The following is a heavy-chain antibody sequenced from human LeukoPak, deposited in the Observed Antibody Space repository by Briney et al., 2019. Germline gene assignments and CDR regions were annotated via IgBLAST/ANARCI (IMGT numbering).Heavy chain of an antibody. J-gene: IGHJ4*02. CDR3: ARGYSSWLL. CDR1: GGSISSYF. Sequence: PSETLSLTCTVSGGSISSYFWSWVRQPPGKGLEWIGYISYSGSTNYNPSLKSRVTISVDTSKNQFSLKLTSVTAADTAVYYCARGYSSWLLWGQGTLVTVSS. CDR2: ISYSGST. D-gene: IGHD6-13*01. V-gene: IGHV4-59*01.